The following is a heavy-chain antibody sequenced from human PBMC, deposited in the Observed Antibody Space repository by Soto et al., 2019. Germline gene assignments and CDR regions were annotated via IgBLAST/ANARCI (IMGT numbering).Heavy chain of an antibody. D-gene: IGHD6-6*01. J-gene: IGHJ6*02. CDR1: GFTFSSYG. Sequence: VGSLRLSCAASGFTFSSYGMHWVRQAPGKGLEWVAVIWYDGSNKYYADSVKGRFTISRDNSKNTLYLQMNSLRAEDTAVYYCARDQGASSSSSIEYYGMDVWGQGTTVTVSS. V-gene: IGHV3-33*01. CDR2: IWYDGSNK. CDR3: ARDQGASSSSSIEYYGMDV.